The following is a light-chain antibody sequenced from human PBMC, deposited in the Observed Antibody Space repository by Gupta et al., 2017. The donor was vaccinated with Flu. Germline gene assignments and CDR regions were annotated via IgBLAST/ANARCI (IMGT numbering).Light chain of an antibody. V-gene: IGLV2-14*01. CDR1: SNAVGAYNY. CDR3: NSYTSSNTWV. CDR2: EVS. Sequence: TSNAVGAYNYVSWYQHHPGKAPKLIIYEVSNRPSGVSDRFSGSKSGNTASLTISGLQAEDEAHYYCNSYTSSNTWVFGGGTKLTVL. J-gene: IGLJ3*02.